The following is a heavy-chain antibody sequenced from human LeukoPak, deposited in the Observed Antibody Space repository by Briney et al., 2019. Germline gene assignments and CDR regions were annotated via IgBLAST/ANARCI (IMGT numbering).Heavy chain of an antibody. CDR1: GFSFSNFW. D-gene: IGHD3-22*01. CDR3: ARDSSGYFDY. Sequence: GGSLRLSCAASGFSFSNFWRRWVRQAPGKGPEWVANIRPDGSGTDYVDSVKGRFTISRNNAKNSLYLQMNSLRAGDTAVYYCARDSSGYFDYWGQGALVTVSS. J-gene: IGHJ4*02. V-gene: IGHV3-7*01. CDR2: IRPDGSGT.